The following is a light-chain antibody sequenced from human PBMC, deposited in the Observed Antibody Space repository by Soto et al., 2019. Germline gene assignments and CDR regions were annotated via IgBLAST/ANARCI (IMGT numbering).Light chain of an antibody. V-gene: IGKV1-5*01. CDR3: QQYYYYST. Sequence: DIQMTQSPSTLSSSIGDRVTITCRASQSLNGRLAWYQQRPGHAPNLLIYDVSTLETGVPSRFSGTGSETKFTLTISGLQPDDFATYYCQQYYYYSTFGPGTKVDIK. J-gene: IGKJ1*01. CDR2: DVS. CDR1: QSLNGR.